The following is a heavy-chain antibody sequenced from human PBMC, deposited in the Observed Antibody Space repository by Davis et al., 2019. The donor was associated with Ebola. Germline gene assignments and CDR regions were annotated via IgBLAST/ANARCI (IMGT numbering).Heavy chain of an antibody. CDR3: AKGHVGARGADAFDI. CDR2: ISYDGSNK. Sequence: PGGSLRLSCAASGFTFSSYGMHWVRQAPGKGLEWVAVISYDGSNKYYADSVKGRFTISRDNSKNTLYLQMNSLRAEDTAVYYCAKGHVGARGADAFDIWGQGTMVTVSS. CDR1: GFTFSSYG. V-gene: IGHV3-30*18. D-gene: IGHD1-26*01. J-gene: IGHJ3*02.